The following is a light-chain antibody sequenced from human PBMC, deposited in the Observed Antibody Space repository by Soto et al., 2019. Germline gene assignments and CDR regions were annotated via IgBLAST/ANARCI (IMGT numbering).Light chain of an antibody. CDR1: QGISSY. Sequence: DIQMTQSPSSVSASVGDRVTITCRASQGISSYLAWYQMKPGKAPQLLIYAASSLQSGVPSRFSGSGSGTDFTLTISSLQPEDFATYYCQQGNSFPLTFGGGTKVGIK. V-gene: IGKV1D-12*01. CDR3: QQGNSFPLT. CDR2: AAS. J-gene: IGKJ4*01.